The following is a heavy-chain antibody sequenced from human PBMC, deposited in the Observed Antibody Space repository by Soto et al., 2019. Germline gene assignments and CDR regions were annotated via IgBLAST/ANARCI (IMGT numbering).Heavy chain of an antibody. CDR1: NFSLIKEYY. D-gene: IGHD3-16*01. CDR2: IHQSGSP. V-gene: IGHV4-38-2*01. Sequence: SETLSLTCAFSNFSLIKEYYWGWVRQPPGKGLEWIGSIHQSGSPYYNPSLKSRLTISIDLSKKQFSLRLSSVTAADTAVYYCARGAPRGIIHDFDSWGQGSLVSVSS. J-gene: IGHJ4*02. CDR3: ARGAPRGIIHDFDS.